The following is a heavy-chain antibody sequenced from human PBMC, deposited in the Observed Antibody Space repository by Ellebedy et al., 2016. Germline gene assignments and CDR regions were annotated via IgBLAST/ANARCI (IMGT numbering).Heavy chain of an antibody. CDR1: GFTLSRLA. V-gene: IGHV3-23*01. Sequence: GGSLRLSCSTSGFTLSRLAMSWVRQAPGRGLEWVSGVSASGSGTYYADSVKDRFTIPRDHSKSTLYLEMNSLRAEDTAVYFCARTSVLMVYGELDYWGQGSLVTVSS. CDR2: VSASGSGT. D-gene: IGHD2-8*01. J-gene: IGHJ4*02. CDR3: ARTSVLMVYGELDY.